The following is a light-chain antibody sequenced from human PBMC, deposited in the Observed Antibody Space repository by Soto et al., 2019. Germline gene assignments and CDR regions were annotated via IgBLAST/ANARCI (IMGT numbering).Light chain of an antibody. J-gene: IGKJ2*01. Sequence: EIVLTQSPGTLSLSPGERATLSCRASQSVSSSYLAWYQQTPGQAPRLLIYGASSRATGIPDRVSGSGSGTDFTLTISRLEPEDFAVYYCQQYGSSPPRYTFGQGTKLEIK. CDR3: QQYGSSPPRYT. CDR2: GAS. V-gene: IGKV3-20*01. CDR1: QSVSSSY.